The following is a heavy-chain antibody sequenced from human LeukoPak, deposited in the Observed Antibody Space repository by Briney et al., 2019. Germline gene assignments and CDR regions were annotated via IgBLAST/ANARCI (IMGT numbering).Heavy chain of an antibody. Sequence: ASVKLSCKASGYTFTGYYMHWVRQAPGQGLEWMGWINPNSGGTNYAQKFQGRVTMTRDTSISTAYMELSRLRSDDTAVYYCARGSAYSGYDSGDYWGQGTLVTVSS. D-gene: IGHD5-12*01. J-gene: IGHJ4*02. CDR1: GYTFTGYY. CDR3: ARGSAYSGYDSGDY. CDR2: INPNSGGT. V-gene: IGHV1-2*02.